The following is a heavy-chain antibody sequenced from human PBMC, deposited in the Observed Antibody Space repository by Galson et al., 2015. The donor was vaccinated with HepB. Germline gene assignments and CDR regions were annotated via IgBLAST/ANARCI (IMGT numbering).Heavy chain of an antibody. CDR2: FSGSADST. CDR3: AKSPSPLLYETSYYYMDV. CDR1: GFTFSTYA. Sequence: SLRLSCAASGFTFSTYAVNWVRQAPGKGLEWVSAFSGSADSTYYIDSVKGRFTISTDTSKNTLYLQMNSLRAEDTAVYYCAKSPSPLLYETSYYYMDVWGQGTTVTVSS. D-gene: IGHD2-2*02. V-gene: IGHV3-23*01. J-gene: IGHJ6*03.